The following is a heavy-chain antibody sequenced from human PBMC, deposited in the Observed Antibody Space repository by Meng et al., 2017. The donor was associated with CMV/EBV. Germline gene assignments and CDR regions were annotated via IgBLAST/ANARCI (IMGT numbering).Heavy chain of an antibody. V-gene: IGHV3-21*04. CDR3: ARYGGLARVIDY. CDR2: ISSSSSYI. Sequence: GGSLRLSCAASGFTFSSYSMNWVRQAPGKGLEWVSSISSSSSYIYYADSVKGRFTISRDNAKNTLYLQMNSLRAEDTAVYYCARYGGLARVIDYWGQGTLVTVSS. D-gene: IGHD3-16*01. J-gene: IGHJ4*02. CDR1: GFTFSSYS.